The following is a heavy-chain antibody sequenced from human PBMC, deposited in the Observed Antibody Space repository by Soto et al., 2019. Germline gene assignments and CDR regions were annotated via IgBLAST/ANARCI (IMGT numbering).Heavy chain of an antibody. J-gene: IGHJ6*03. CDR1: GFSFNIYA. Sequence: EVHLLESGGGLVQPGGSLRLSCAASGFSFNIYAMKWVRQAPGKGLECVSAISAGGGNTYYADSVKGRFTISRDNSKNTLYLQMNSLRADDTAVYYCAKAPTYDYYYYMDVWGKGTTVTVS. CDR3: AKAPTYDYYYYMDV. CDR2: ISAGGGNT. V-gene: IGHV3-23*01.